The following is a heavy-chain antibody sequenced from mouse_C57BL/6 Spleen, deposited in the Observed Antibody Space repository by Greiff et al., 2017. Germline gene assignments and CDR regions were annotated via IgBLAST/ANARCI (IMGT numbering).Heavy chain of an antibody. Sequence: VKLQQPGAELVKPGASVKLSCKASGYTFTSYWLQWVKQRPGQGLEWIGEIDPSDSYTNYNQKFKGKATLTVDTSSSTAYMQLSSLTSEDSAVYDCARRGGNYWYFDVWGTGTTVTVSS. D-gene: IGHD2-1*01. CDR1: GYTFTSYW. J-gene: IGHJ1*03. V-gene: IGHV1-50*01. CDR3: ARRGGNYWYFDV. CDR2: IDPSDSYT.